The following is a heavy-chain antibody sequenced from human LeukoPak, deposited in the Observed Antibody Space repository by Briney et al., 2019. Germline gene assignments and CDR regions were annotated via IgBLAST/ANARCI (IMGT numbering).Heavy chain of an antibody. J-gene: IGHJ6*02. CDR1: GFTFSSYA. CDR3: AREVVGYCSSASCHPPWRNGMDV. D-gene: IGHD2-2*01. V-gene: IGHV3-30-3*01. Sequence: PEGSLRLSCAASGFTFSSYAMHWVRQAPGKGLEWVAVVSYDGSNKYYADSVKGRFTISRDNSKNTLYLQMNSLRAEDTAVYYCAREVVGYCSSASCHPPWRNGMDVWGQGTTVTVSS. CDR2: VSYDGSNK.